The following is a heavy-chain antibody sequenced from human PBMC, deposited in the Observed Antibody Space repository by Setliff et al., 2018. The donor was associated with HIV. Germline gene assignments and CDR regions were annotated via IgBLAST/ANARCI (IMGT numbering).Heavy chain of an antibody. CDR1: GFTFSNSW. Sequence: GGSLRLSCAASGFTFSNSWMHWVRQAPGKGLVWVSRINTDGSSATYADSVKGRFTNSRDNAKNSLYLQMDSLRVEDTAVYYCAKGGYGGAYYVAGYWGQGTKVTVSS. J-gene: IGHJ4*02. CDR3: AKGGYGGAYYVAGY. CDR2: INTDGSSA. V-gene: IGHV3-74*03. D-gene: IGHD5-18*01.